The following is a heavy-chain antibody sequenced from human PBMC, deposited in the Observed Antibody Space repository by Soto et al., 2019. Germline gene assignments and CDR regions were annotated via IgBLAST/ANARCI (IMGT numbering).Heavy chain of an antibody. D-gene: IGHD6-19*01. CDR3: ARGEAVAGTGYGMDV. V-gene: IGHV1-18*01. CDR2: IRAYNGNT. CDR1: GYTFTSYG. Sequence: ASVKVSCKASGYTFTSYGISWVRQAPGQGLEWMGWIRAYNGNTNYAQKLQGRVTMTTDTSTSTAYMELRSLRSDDTAVYYCARGEAVAGTGYGMDVWGQGTTVTVSS. J-gene: IGHJ6*02.